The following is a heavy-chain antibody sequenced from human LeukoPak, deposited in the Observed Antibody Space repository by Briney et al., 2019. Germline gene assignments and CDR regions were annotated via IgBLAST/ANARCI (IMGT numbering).Heavy chain of an antibody. Sequence: PGRSLRLSCAASGFTFSSYAMHWVRQAPGKGLEWVAVISYDGSNKYYADSVKGRFTISRDNSKNTLYLQMNSLRAEDTAVYYCARSGQSQWLTTRYYYYYGMDVWGQGTTVTVSS. D-gene: IGHD6-19*01. J-gene: IGHJ6*02. CDR2: ISYDGSNK. CDR1: GFTFSSYA. CDR3: ARSGQSQWLTTRYYYYYGMDV. V-gene: IGHV3-30*04.